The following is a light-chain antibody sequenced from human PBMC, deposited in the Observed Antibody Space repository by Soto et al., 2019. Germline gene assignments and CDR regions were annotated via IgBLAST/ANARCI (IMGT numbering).Light chain of an antibody. J-gene: IGKJ1*01. CDR1: QSVSSYY. CDR2: AAS. Sequence: EIVWTQSPGTLSLSPGERATLSCRASQSVSSYYLAWYQQKPGQAPRLLIYAASSRATGIPDRFSGGGSGTDFTLTISRLEPEDFAVYYCQQCGSSPWTFGQGTKVDNK. V-gene: IGKV3-20*01. CDR3: QQCGSSPWT.